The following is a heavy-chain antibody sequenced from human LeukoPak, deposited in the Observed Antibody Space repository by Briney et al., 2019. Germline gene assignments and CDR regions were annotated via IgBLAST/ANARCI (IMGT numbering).Heavy chain of an antibody. CDR3: TRVLEERPRSNYFDY. J-gene: IGHJ4*02. CDR1: GFSFSSYW. Sequence: PGGSLRLSCAASGFSFSSYWMHWVRQAPGKGLVWVSRINSDGSSTTYADSVKGRFTISRDNAKNILYLQMNSLRAEDTAVYYCTRVLEERPRSNYFDYWGQGTLVTVSS. V-gene: IGHV3-74*01. D-gene: IGHD1-1*01. CDR2: INSDGSST.